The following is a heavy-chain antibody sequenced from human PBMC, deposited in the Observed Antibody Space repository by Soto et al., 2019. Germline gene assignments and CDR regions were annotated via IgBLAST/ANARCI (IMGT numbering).Heavy chain of an antibody. CDR2: ITPFNGNT. J-gene: IGHJ4*02. V-gene: IGHV1-45*02. CDR1: GYTFTYRY. D-gene: IGHD3-3*02. Sequence: SVKVSFKASGYTFTYRYLHWVRQAPGQALEWMGWITPFNGNTNYAQKFQDRVTITRDGSMSTAYMELSSLRSEDTAMYYCARSTSAEAFWDYWGQGTLVTVSS. CDR3: ARSTSAEAFWDY.